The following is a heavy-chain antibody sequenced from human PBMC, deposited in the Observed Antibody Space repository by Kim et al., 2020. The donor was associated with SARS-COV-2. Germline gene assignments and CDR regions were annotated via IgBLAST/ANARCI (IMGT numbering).Heavy chain of an antibody. D-gene: IGHD3-22*01. Sequence: ASVKVSCKASGYTFTSYAMHWVRQAPGQRLEWMGWINAGNGNTKYSQKFQGRVTITRDTSASTAYMELSSLRSEDTAVYYCARGRVVITEPFDYWGQGTLVTVSS. J-gene: IGHJ4*02. CDR3: ARGRVVITEPFDY. CDR2: INAGNGNT. CDR1: GYTFTSYA. V-gene: IGHV1-3*01.